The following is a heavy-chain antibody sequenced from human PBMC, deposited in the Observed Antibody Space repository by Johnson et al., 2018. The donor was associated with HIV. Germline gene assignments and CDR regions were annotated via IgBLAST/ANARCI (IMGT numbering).Heavy chain of an antibody. CDR2: IKQDGGGK. CDR3: ARGQGGAIPHDAFDI. Sequence: VQLVESGGGLVQPGGSLSLSCAASGFTFSSYWMSWVRQAPGKGLEWVANIKQDGGGKYYGDSWKGRFTISRDNAKNSLYLQMNSLRAEDMAVYYCARGQGGAIPHDAFDIWGQGTMVTVSS. V-gene: IGHV3-7*01. D-gene: IGHD3-16*01. CDR1: GFTFSSYW. J-gene: IGHJ3*02.